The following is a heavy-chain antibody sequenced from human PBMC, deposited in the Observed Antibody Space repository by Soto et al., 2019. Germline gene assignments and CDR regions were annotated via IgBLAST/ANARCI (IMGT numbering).Heavy chain of an antibody. CDR1: GYTFTSYD. Sequence: GASVKVSCKASGYTFTSYDINWVRQATGQGLEWMGWMNPNSGNTGYAQKFQGRVTMTRNTSISTAYMELSSLRSEDTAVYYCARLDILQYFDWSPSNYYYYYGMDVWGQGTTVTVSS. V-gene: IGHV1-8*01. CDR2: MNPNSGNT. D-gene: IGHD3-9*01. J-gene: IGHJ6*02. CDR3: ARLDILQYFDWSPSNYYYYYGMDV.